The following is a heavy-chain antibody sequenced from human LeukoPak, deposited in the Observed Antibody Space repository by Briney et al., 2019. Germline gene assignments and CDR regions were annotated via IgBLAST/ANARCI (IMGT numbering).Heavy chain of an antibody. V-gene: IGHV4-39*01. CDR2: IYYSGST. D-gene: IGHD6-13*01. CDR1: GGSISSSSYY. Sequence: SETLSLTCTVSGGSISSSSYYWGWIRQPPGTGLEWIGSIYYSGSTYYNPSLKSRVTISVDTSKNQFSLKLSSVTAADTAVYYCASPAAGTLSFDYWGQGTLVTVSS. J-gene: IGHJ4*02. CDR3: ASPAAGTLSFDY.